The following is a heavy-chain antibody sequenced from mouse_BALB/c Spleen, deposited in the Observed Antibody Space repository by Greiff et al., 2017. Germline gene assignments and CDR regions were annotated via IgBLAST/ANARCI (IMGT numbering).Heavy chain of an antibody. V-gene: IGHV2-2*02. D-gene: IGHD1-2*01. CDR3: ARKPIHYYGYDAMDY. CDR2: IWSGGST. CDR1: GFSLTSYG. Sequence: VMLVESGPGLVQPSQSLSITCTVSGFSLTSYGVHWVRQSPGKGLEWLGVIWSGGSTDYNAAFISRLSISKDNSKSQVFFKMNSLQANDTAIYYCARKPIHYYGYDAMDYWGQGTSVTVSS. J-gene: IGHJ4*01.